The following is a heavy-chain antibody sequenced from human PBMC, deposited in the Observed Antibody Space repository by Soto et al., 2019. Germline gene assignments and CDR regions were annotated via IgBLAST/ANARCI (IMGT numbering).Heavy chain of an antibody. V-gene: IGHV3-30*18. J-gene: IGHJ4*02. CDR2: ISYDGSNK. Sequence: QVQLVESGGGVVQPGRSLRLSCAASGFSFSSYGMLWVRQAPGKGLEWVAVISYDGSNKYYADSVKGRFTISRDNSKNTLYLQMNSPRAEDTAVYYCAKETYSGPLDYWGQGTLVTVSS. CDR1: GFSFSSYG. CDR3: AKETYSGPLDY. D-gene: IGHD2-15*01.